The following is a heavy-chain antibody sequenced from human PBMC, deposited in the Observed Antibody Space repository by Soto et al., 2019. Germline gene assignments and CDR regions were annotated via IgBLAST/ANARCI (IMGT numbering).Heavy chain of an antibody. CDR3: ARILGYCSCGSCYDAFDI. V-gene: IGHV1-2*04. D-gene: IGHD2-15*01. CDR1: GYTFTGYY. J-gene: IGHJ3*02. CDR2: INPNSGGT. Sequence: ASVKVSCKASGYTFTGYYMHWVRQAPGQGLEWMGWINPNSGGTNYAQKFQGWVTMTRDTSISTAYMELSRLRSDDTAVYYCARILGYCSCGSCYDAFDIWGQGTMVTVSS.